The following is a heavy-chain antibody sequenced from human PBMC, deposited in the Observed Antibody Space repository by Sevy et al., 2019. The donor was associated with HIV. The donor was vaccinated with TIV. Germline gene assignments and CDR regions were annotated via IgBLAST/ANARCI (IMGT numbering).Heavy chain of an antibody. J-gene: IGHJ4*02. V-gene: IGHV3-30-3*01. D-gene: IGHD6-13*01. Sequence: GVSLRLSCAASGFTFSSYAMHWVRQAPGKGLEWVAVISYDGSNKYYADSVKGRFTISRDNSKNTLYLQMNSLRAEDTAVYYCARDNDISAAGTGYFDYWGQGTLVTVSS. CDR2: ISYDGSNK. CDR3: ARDNDISAAGTGYFDY. CDR1: GFTFSSYA.